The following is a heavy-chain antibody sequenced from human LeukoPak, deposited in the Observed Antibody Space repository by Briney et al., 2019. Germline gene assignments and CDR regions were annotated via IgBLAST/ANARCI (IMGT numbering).Heavy chain of an antibody. CDR3: AKARGEQNGGSNS. Sequence: QPGGSLRLSCAASGFTFSSYAMRWVRQAPGKGLEGGSTISGSAGSTYYADSVKGRFTISRDNAKNPLYLQMNSLRAEDTAVYYCAKARGEQNGGSNSWGQGTLVTVSS. CDR1: GFTFSSYA. CDR2: ISGSAGST. V-gene: IGHV3-23*01. D-gene: IGHD4-23*01. J-gene: IGHJ5*01.